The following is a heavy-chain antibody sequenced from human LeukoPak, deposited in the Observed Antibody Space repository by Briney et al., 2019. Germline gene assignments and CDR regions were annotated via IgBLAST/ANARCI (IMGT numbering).Heavy chain of an antibody. CDR2: INPNSGGT. V-gene: IGHV1-2*02. CDR1: GYTFTFYP. D-gene: IGHD5-24*01. J-gene: IGHJ4*02. CDR3: ARLGGEMATSGDY. Sequence: ASVKVSCKASGYTFTFYPMNWVRQAPGQGLEWMGWINPNSGGTNYEQRFQGRVTMTRDTSMNTGYMELSRLTYDDTAVYYCARLGGEMATSGDYWGQGTLVTVSS.